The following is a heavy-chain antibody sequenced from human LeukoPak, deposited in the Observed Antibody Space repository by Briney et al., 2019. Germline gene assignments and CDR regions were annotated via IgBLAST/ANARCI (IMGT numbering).Heavy chain of an antibody. CDR2: ISSSGSTI. D-gene: IGHD3-22*01. CDR1: GFTFSDYY. Sequence: GGSLRLSCAASGFTFSDYYMNWIRQAPGKGLEWVSYISSSGSTIFYADSVKGRFTISRDNAKNSLYLQMNSLRAEDTAVYYCARDGSGYNYVNVFDIWGQGTMVTVSS. V-gene: IGHV3-11*01. J-gene: IGHJ3*02. CDR3: ARDGSGYNYVNVFDI.